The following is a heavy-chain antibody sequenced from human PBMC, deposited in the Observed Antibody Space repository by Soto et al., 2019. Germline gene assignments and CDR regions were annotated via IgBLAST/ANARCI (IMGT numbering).Heavy chain of an antibody. V-gene: IGHV3-30-3*01. J-gene: IGHJ4*02. CDR2: ISYDGSNK. Sequence: ESGGGVVQPGRSLRLSCAASGFTFSSYAMHWVRQAPGKGLEWVAVISYDGSNKYYADSVKGRFTISRDNSKNTLYLQMNCLRDEDSAVYYCARPSRGEREPFDYWGQGTLVTVSS. CDR3: ARPSRGEREPFDY. D-gene: IGHD1-26*01. CDR1: GFTFSSYA.